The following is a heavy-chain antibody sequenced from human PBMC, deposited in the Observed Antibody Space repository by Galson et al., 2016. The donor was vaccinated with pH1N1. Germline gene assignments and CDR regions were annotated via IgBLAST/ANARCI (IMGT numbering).Heavy chain of an antibody. V-gene: IGHV6-1*01. CDR2: TYYRSKWYN. Sequence: CAISGDSVSSNSAAWNWIRQSPSRGLEWLGRTYYRSKWYNDYAVSVKSRITINPDTSKNQFSLQLNSVTPEDTAVYYCERDGIAAAGIRRDHYYFDYWGQGTLVTVSS. CDR1: GDSVSSNSAA. D-gene: IGHD6-13*01. CDR3: ERDGIAAAGIRRDHYYFDY. J-gene: IGHJ4*02.